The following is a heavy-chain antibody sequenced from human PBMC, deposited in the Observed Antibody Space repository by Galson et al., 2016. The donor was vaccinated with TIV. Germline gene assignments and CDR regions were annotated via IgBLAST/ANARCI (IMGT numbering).Heavy chain of an antibody. CDR1: GFTFSNAW. CDR2: IKSKTESGAT. J-gene: IGHJ6*02. Sequence: SLRLSCAASGFTFSNAWMSWVRQAPGRGLEWVGRIKSKTESGATDYAAPVKGRFTISRDESKNTLYLQMNSLKAEDTAVYYCATHRAFGDSQDPPYNVYGLDVWGQGTTVTVSS. CDR3: ATHRAFGDSQDPPYNVYGLDV. V-gene: IGHV3-15*01. D-gene: IGHD4-17*01.